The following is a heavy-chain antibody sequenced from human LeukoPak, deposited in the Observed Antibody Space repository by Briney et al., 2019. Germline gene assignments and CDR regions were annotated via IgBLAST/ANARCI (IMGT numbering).Heavy chain of an antibody. V-gene: IGHV4-31*03. CDR3: ARAGCSSTSCYNPFDY. Sequence: SETLSLTCTVSGGSISSGGYYWSWIRQHPGKGLEWIGYIYYSGSTYYNPSLKSRVTISVDTSKYQFSLKLSSVTAADTAVYYCARAGCSSTSCYNPFDYWGQGTLVTVSS. D-gene: IGHD2-2*01. CDR1: GGSISSGGYY. J-gene: IGHJ4*02. CDR2: IYYSGST.